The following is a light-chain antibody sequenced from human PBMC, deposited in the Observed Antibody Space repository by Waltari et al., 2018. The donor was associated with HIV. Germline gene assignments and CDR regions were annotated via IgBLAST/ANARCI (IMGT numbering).Light chain of an antibody. Sequence: SASGTPGQRVTISCSGSSSNIGINSVNWYQQFPGTAPKLLIYTNNQRPSGVPKRFSASKSGTSASLAISRLQSEDEADYYCEAWDDSLNGVVFGGGTKLTVL. J-gene: IGLJ2*01. V-gene: IGLV1-44*01. CDR3: EAWDDSLNGVV. CDR2: TNN. CDR1: SSNIGINS.